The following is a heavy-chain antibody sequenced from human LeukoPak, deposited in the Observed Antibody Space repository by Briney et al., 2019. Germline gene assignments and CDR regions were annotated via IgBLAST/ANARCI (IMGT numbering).Heavy chain of an antibody. V-gene: IGHV1-2*02. J-gene: IGHJ4*02. Sequence: ASVKVSCKASGYTFTDYYMHWVRQAPGQGFEWMGWINPNDGDTNYAQKFQGRVTMTRDTSNSTAHMEVSRLRSDDTAVYYCARANFLYCSSTTCLFDYWGQGTLVTVSS. CDR2: INPNDGDT. CDR1: GYTFTDYY. D-gene: IGHD2-2*01. CDR3: ARANFLYCSSTTCLFDY.